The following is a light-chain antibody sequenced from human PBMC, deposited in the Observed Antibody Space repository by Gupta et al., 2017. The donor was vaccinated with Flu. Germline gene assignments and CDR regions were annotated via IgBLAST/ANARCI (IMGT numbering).Light chain of an antibody. V-gene: IGLV3-21*02. CDR3: RVWDGVSDYVL. J-gene: IGLJ2*01. CDR1: NIGSRN. CDR2: YDA. Sequence: SFLLTQPPSASAAPGQTDRLTCGGNNIGSRNVHWYQQKPGHAPLLVVYYDADRPSGIPERFSGSSSGNTATLTISRVEAGEEADCYCRVWDGVSDYVLLGGGTKLTVL.